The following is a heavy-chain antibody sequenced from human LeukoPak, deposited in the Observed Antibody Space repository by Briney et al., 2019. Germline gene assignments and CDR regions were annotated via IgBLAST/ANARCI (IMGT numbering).Heavy chain of an antibody. CDR3: ARDAQATYDNAFDI. Sequence: GGSLRLSCAASGFTFSSYGMHWVRQAPGRGLEWVASIRSDGSNRYYADSVKGRFTISRDNSKNTLYLQMNSLRVEDTAVYYCARDAQATYDNAFDIWGQGTMVTVSS. CDR2: IRSDGSNR. CDR1: GFTFSSYG. D-gene: IGHD2-8*01. J-gene: IGHJ3*02. V-gene: IGHV3-30*02.